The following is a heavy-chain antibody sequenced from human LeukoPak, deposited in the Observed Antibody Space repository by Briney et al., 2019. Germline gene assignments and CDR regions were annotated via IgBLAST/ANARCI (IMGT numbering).Heavy chain of an antibody. Sequence: GGSLRLACAASGLPFSNYAMTWARQAPGKGLEWVSTLSGTGGFTTSTYYADSVKGRFTIPRDNSDNKLYLQKDGLRVDDTAVYFCVKDRGGAGNSALSWFDPWGQGTLVTVSS. CDR3: VKDRGGAGNSALSWFDP. V-gene: IGHV3-23*01. CDR2: LSGTGGFTTST. J-gene: IGHJ5*02. CDR1: GLPFSNYA. D-gene: IGHD4-23*01.